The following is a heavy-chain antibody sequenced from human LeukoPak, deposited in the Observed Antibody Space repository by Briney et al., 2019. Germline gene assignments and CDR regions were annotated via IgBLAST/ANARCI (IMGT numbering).Heavy chain of an antibody. J-gene: IGHJ3*02. Sequence: GGSLRLSCAAAGFTFSSYSTNWVRQAPGKGLEWVSSISSSSSYIYYADSVKGRFTISRDNAKNSLYLQMNSLRAEDTAVYYCARDGGDAFDIWGQGTMVTVSS. D-gene: IGHD3-16*01. CDR3: ARDGGDAFDI. CDR1: GFTFSSYS. V-gene: IGHV3-21*01. CDR2: ISSSSSYI.